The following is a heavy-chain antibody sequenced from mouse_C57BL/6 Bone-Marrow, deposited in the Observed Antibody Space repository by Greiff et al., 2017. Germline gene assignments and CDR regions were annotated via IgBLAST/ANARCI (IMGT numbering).Heavy chain of an antibody. D-gene: IGHD2-4*01. CDR1: GYTFTSYS. CDR3: AIRGITGYFDV. CDR2: IHPSDSGT. J-gene: IGHJ1*03. Sequence: VQLQQSGAELVKPGASVKVSCKASGYTFTSYSMHWVKQRPGQGLEWIGRIHPSDSGTNYNQKFKGKATLTVDKSSSTAYMQLSSLTSGDSAVYYCAIRGITGYFDVWGTGTTVTVSS. V-gene: IGHV1-74*01.